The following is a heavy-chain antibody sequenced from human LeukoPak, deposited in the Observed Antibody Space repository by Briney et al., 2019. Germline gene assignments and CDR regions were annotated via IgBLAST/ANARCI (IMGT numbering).Heavy chain of an antibody. CDR3: ARGRDRSKAGDH. CDR2: IYTAGNT. CDR1: GDSLSRYS. Sequence: PSETLSLTCTVSGDSLSRYSWSWIRQPAGKGLEWIGRIYTAGNTHYNSSLKTRVTMSVDRSKNQLSLMLTSLTAADTAFYYCARGRDRSKAGDHWGQRTLVTVSS. D-gene: IGHD5-24*01. J-gene: IGHJ4*02. V-gene: IGHV4-4*07.